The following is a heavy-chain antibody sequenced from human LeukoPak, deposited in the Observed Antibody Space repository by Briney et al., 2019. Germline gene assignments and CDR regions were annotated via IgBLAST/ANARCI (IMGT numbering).Heavy chain of an antibody. CDR3: AKSRSGLEAFDI. D-gene: IGHD3-22*01. J-gene: IGHJ3*02. V-gene: IGHV1-69*01. Sequence: SVKVSCKASGGTFNSYAINWVRQAPGQGLEWMGGIIPIFGTANYAQKFQGRVTITADESTSTAYMELSSLRSEDTAVYYCAKSRSGLEAFDIWGQGTMVTVSS. CDR1: GGTFNSYA. CDR2: IIPIFGTA.